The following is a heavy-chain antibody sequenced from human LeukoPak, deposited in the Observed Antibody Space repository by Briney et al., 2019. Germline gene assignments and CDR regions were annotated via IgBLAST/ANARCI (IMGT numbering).Heavy chain of an antibody. J-gene: IGHJ3*02. D-gene: IGHD5-18*01. CDR3: ARDGGYSYGVYDAFDI. CDR2: ISYSGST. CDR1: GGSFSGYY. V-gene: IGHV4-34*11. Sequence: SETLSLTCAVYGGSFSGYYWSWLRQSPGKGLEWIAYISYSGSTNYNPSLKSRVTISVDTSKNQFSLRLSSMTAADTAVYYCARDGGYSYGVYDAFDIWGQGTMVTVSS.